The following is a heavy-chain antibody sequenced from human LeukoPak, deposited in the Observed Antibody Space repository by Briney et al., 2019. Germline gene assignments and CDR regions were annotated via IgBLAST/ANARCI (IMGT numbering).Heavy chain of an antibody. CDR2: ISTSGGRT. J-gene: IGHJ4*02. Sequence: GGSLRLSCAASGFTVGSNYMSWVRQAPGKGLEWVSTISTSGGRTYYADSVKGRFTISRDNSKSTLHLQMNSPRVEDTAVYYCAKHWAHWGQGTLVTVSS. V-gene: IGHV3-23*01. CDR3: AKHWAH. D-gene: IGHD7-27*01. CDR1: GFTVGSNY.